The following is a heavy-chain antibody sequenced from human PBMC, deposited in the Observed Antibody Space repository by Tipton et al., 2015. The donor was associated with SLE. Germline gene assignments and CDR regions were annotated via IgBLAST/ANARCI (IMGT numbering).Heavy chain of an antibody. J-gene: IGHJ3*02. Sequence: TLSLTCTVSGGSISSSSYYWGWIRQPPGKGLEWIGSIYYSGSTYYNPSLKSRVTISVDTSKNQFSLKLSPVTAADTAVYYCARGNGQLDAFDIWGQGTMVTVSS. D-gene: IGHD6-13*01. CDR2: IYYSGST. V-gene: IGHV4-39*07. CDR3: ARGNGQLDAFDI. CDR1: GGSISSSSYY.